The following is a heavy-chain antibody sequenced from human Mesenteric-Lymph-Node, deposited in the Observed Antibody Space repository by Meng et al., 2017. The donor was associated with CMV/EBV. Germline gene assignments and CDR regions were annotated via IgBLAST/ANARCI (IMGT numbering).Heavy chain of an antibody. CDR3: ASHPKGIYSSSLDY. J-gene: IGHJ4*02. D-gene: IGHD6-13*01. V-gene: IGHV3-23*01. Sequence: GGSLRPSCAASGFTFSSYAMTWVRQAPGKGLEWVPAISGSGGSTYYADSVKGRFTISRDNSKNTLYLQMNSLRAEDTAVYYCASHPKGIYSSSLDYWGQGTLVTVSS. CDR2: ISGSGGST. CDR1: GFTFSSYA.